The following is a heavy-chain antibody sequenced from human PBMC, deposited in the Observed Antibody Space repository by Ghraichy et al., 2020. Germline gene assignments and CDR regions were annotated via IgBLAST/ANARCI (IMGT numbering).Heavy chain of an antibody. D-gene: IGHD4/OR15-4a*01. CDR3: ARDKSANGGFDY. CDR2: IYYSGST. V-gene: IGHV4-31*03. Sequence: SETLSLTCTVSGGSISSGGYYWSWIRQHPGKGLEWIGYIYYSGSTYYNPSLKSRVTISVDTSKNQFPLKLSSVTAADTAVYYCARDKSANGGFDYWGQGTLVTVSS. J-gene: IGHJ4*02. CDR1: GGSISSGGYY.